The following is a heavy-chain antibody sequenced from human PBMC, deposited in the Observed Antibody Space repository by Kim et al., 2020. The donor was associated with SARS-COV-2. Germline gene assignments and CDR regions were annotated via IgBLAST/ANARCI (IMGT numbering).Heavy chain of an antibody. CDR2: VSYDGNKL. J-gene: IGHJ5*02. D-gene: IGHD6-19*01. CDR1: GFTFTTYG. CDR3: ARASRGWDLDH. Sequence: GGSLRLSCAASGFTFTTYGMHWVRQAPGKGLEWVAIVSYDGNKLYYADSVRGRFIISRDNSKNTVYLEMNSLKDEDTAVYYCARASRGWDLDHWGQGIPVSVSS. V-gene: IGHV3-30*03.